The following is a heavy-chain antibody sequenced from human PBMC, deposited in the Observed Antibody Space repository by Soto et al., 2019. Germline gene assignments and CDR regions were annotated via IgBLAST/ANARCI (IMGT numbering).Heavy chain of an antibody. Sequence: GGSLRLSCIASGFSFSSYAMIWVRQAPGKGPELVSSIEINARVTYYADPVKGRFTISRDDSKNAVFLQMNSLRAEDTAVYFCAKGDGGYFDHWGQGSLVTVSS. CDR2: IEINARVT. J-gene: IGHJ4*01. CDR1: GFSFSSYA. V-gene: IGHV3-23*05. D-gene: IGHD3-16*01. CDR3: AKGDGGYFDH.